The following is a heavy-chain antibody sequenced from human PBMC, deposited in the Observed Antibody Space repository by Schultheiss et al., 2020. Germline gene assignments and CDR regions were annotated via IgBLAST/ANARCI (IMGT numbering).Heavy chain of an antibody. CDR3: TRHPGPPDSGDSLGH. V-gene: IGHV4-30-4*07. CDR2: IYYSGST. CDR1: GGSVSSGGYS. D-gene: IGHD1-26*01. J-gene: IGHJ4*02. Sequence: SETLSLTCIVSGGSVSSGGYSWSWIRQPPGKGLEWIGYIYYSGSTYYNPSLKSRVTISVDTSKNQFSLKLSSVTAADTAVYYCTRHPGPPDSGDSLGHWGQGTLVNVSS.